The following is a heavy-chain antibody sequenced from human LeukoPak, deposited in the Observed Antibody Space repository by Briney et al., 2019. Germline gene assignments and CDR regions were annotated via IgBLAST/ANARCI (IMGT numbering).Heavy chain of an antibody. CDR2: IRNKADTYTT. CDR1: GFTFSDHY. Sequence: PGGSLRLSCAASGFTFSDHYMDWVRQAPGKGLEWVGRIRNKADTYTTEYAASVNGRFTISRDDSKNSLYLQMNSLKTEDTAVYYCAREVWSGYYTPYYFDYWGQGTLVTVSS. V-gene: IGHV3-72*01. D-gene: IGHD3-3*01. J-gene: IGHJ4*02. CDR3: AREVWSGYYTPYYFDY.